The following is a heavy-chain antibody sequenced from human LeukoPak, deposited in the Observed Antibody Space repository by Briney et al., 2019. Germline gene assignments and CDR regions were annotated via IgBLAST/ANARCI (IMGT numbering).Heavy chain of an antibody. Sequence: SETLSLTCTVSGDSISSYYWYWFRQPPGKELEWIACIYYSGVTHYNPSLKSRVTISLDTSKSQFSLRLSSVTAADTAVYYCAREGIVRTYDQGGQGTLVTVSS. CDR2: IYYSGVT. J-gene: IGHJ4*02. CDR1: GDSISSYY. V-gene: IGHV4-59*12. CDR3: AREGIVRTYDQ. D-gene: IGHD2/OR15-2a*01.